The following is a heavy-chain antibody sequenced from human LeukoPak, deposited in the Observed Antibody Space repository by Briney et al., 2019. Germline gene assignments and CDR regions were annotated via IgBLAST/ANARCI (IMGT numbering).Heavy chain of an antibody. Sequence: ASVKVSCKVSGYTFTTYSINWVRQAPGQGLEWMGWINTNTGNPTYAQAFTGRFVFSVDPSVSTAYLQINSLQVEDTAVYYCARDWGPSGPWGQGTLVSVSS. CDR1: GYTFTTYS. J-gene: IGHJ5*02. CDR2: INTNTGNP. CDR3: ARDWGPSGP. D-gene: IGHD3-16*01. V-gene: IGHV7-4-1*02.